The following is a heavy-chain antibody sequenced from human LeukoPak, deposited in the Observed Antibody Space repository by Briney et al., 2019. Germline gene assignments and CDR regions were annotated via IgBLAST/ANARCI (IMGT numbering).Heavy chain of an antibody. CDR2: ISGSGAST. J-gene: IGHJ5*02. CDR1: GFTFSDYA. Sequence: GGSLRLSCAASGFTFSDYAMTWVRQAPGKGLQWVSGISGSGASTYYGDSVKGRFIISRDNSKNTLYLQIDSLRAEDTAVYYCAKGASSGWLLYWFEPWGQGTLVTVSS. CDR3: AKGASSGWLLYWFEP. V-gene: IGHV3-23*01. D-gene: IGHD6-19*01.